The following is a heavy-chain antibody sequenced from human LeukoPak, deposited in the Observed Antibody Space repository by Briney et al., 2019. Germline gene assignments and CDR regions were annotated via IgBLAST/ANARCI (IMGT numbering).Heavy chain of an antibody. J-gene: IGHJ4*02. D-gene: IGHD6-25*01. CDR1: GYTFTGYF. V-gene: IGHV1-2*02. CDR2: INPNSGGT. CDR3: ARGRPGDYFDY. Sequence: ASVKVSCKASGYTFTGYFMHWVRQAPGQGLEWMGWINPNSGGTSYLQNFQGRVTMTRDTSISTAYMDLSRLRSDDTAVYYCARGRPGDYFDYWGQGTLVTVST.